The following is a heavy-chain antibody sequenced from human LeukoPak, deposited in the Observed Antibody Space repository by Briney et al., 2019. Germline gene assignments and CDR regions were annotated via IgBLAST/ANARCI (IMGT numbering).Heavy chain of an antibody. V-gene: IGHV3-23*01. J-gene: IGHJ6*03. CDR3: AKGSRYTHYYYYYIDV. D-gene: IGHD3-16*02. CDR1: GFTFSSYA. Sequence: GGSLRLSCVASGFTFSSYAMSWVRQAPGKGLEWVSGISGSDGTTYYADSVKGRFTISRDNSKNTLYLQMNSLRAEDTAVYYCAKGSRYTHYYYYYIDVWGKGTTVTVSS. CDR2: ISGSDGTT.